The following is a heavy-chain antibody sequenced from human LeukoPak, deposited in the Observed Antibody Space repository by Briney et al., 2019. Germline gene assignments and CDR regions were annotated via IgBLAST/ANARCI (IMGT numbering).Heavy chain of an antibody. CDR3: ARWLRYYFDY. V-gene: IGHV3-43*01. Sequence: GGSLRLSCAASGFTFDDYTMHWVRQAPGKGLEWVSLISWDGGDTYYADSVKGRFTISRDNAKNSLYLQMNSLRAEDTAVYYCARWLRYYFDYWGQGTLVTVSS. D-gene: IGHD5-24*01. CDR1: GFTFDDYT. CDR2: ISWDGGDT. J-gene: IGHJ4*02.